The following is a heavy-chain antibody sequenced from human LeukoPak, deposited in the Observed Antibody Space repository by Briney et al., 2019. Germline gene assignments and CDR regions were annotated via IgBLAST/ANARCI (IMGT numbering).Heavy chain of an antibody. V-gene: IGHV1-2*02. D-gene: IGHD2-2*01. J-gene: IGHJ5*02. CDR2: INPNSGGT. CDR1: GYTFTGYY. CDR3: ARGIVVVPAAMENWFDP. Sequence: ASVKVSCKASGYTFTGYYMHWVRPAPGQGLEWMGWINPNSGGTNYAQRFQGRVTMTRDTSISTAYMELSRLRSDDTAVYYCARGIVVVPAAMENWFDPWGQGTLVTVSS.